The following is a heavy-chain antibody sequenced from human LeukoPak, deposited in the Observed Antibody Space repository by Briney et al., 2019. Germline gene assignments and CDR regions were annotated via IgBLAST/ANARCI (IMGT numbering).Heavy chain of an antibody. CDR1: GFTLRSYD. J-gene: IGHJ4*02. V-gene: IGHV3-23*01. CDR2: TSGSGVNT. Sequence: GGSLRLSCAASGFTLRSYDMSWVRQAPGKGLEWVAATSGSGVNTYYADSVRGRFTISRDNAQNTLYLQMDSLRAEDTALYYCAKEYSGYDFDYWGQGTLVTVSS. CDR3: AKEYSGYDFDY. D-gene: IGHD5-12*01.